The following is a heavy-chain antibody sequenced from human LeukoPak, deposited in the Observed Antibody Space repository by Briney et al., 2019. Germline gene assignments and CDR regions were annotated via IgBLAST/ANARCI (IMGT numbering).Heavy chain of an antibody. J-gene: IGHJ4*02. V-gene: IGHV4-34*01. CDR1: GESFSGYY. CDR2: INNSGST. Sequence: SETLSLTCAVYGESFSGYYWSWLRQPPGKGVEWIGEINNSGSTNYNPSLKRRVTISVDTSKNQFSLKLSSVTAADTAVYYCASFDSSGWYPNFNFWGQGTLVTVSS. D-gene: IGHD6-19*01. CDR3: ASFDSSGWYPNFNF.